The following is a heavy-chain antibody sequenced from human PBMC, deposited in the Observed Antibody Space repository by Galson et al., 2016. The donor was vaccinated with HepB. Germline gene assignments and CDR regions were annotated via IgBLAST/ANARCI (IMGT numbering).Heavy chain of an antibody. CDR2: ISYSGNT. J-gene: IGHJ4*02. Sequence: SETLSLTCTVSGGSINRSSFYWGWIRQPPGEGLEWIGSISYSGNTYYNPSLKSRVTISVDTSKNQISLRLSSVTAADTSVYYCASIPRLAARPCDYWGQGTLVTVSS. V-gene: IGHV4-39*01. D-gene: IGHD6-6*01. CDR1: GGSINRSSFY. CDR3: ASIPRLAARPCDY.